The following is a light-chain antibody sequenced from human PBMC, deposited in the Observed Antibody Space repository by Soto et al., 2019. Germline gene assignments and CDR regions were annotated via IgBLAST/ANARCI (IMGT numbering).Light chain of an antibody. J-gene: IGLJ3*02. CDR2: DDT. Sequence: SYELTQTPSVSVAPGQTARITCGGNNIRNKSVQWYQQKPGQAPVVVVYDDTNRPSGIPERFSGSNSGNTDTLTISRVEAGDEADYYCQVWDSSSDHGVFGGGTKLTVL. CDR3: QVWDSSSDHGV. CDR1: NIRNKS. V-gene: IGLV3-21*02.